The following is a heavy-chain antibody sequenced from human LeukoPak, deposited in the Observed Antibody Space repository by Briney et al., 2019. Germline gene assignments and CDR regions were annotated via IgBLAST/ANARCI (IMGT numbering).Heavy chain of an antibody. J-gene: IGHJ4*02. V-gene: IGHV4-34*01. CDR2: INHSGST. D-gene: IGHD3-22*01. CDR1: GASFSGYY. CDR3: ASLYYYDSSGYHDY. Sequence: PSETLSLTCAVYGASFSGYYWSWIRQPPGKGLEWIGEINHSGSTNYNPSLKSRVTISVDTSKNQFSLKLSSVTAADTAVYYCASLYYYDSSGYHDYWGQGTLVTVSS.